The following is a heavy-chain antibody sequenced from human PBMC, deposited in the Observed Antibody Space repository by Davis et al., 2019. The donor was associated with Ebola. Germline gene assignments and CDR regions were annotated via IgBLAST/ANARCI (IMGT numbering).Heavy chain of an antibody. CDR1: GYTFTSYG. Sequence: ASVKVSCKASGYTFTSYGISWVRQAPGQGLEWMGWISAYNGNTNYAQKLQGRVTMTTATSTSTAYMELRSLRSDDTAVYYCARDIVVVPAAIEAFDIWGQGTMVTVSS. V-gene: IGHV1-18*04. CDR2: ISAYNGNT. CDR3: ARDIVVVPAAIEAFDI. D-gene: IGHD2-2*01. J-gene: IGHJ3*02.